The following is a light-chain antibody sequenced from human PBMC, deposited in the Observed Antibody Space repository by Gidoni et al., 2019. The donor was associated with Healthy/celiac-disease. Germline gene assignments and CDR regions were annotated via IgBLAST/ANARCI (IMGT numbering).Light chain of an antibody. CDR3: QQYYSYPRT. V-gene: IGKV1-8*01. CDR1: QGISSY. Sequence: AIRRTQSPSSLSASTGDRVTITCRASQGISSYLAWYQQKPGKAPKLLIYAASTLQSGVPSRFSGSGSGTDFTLTISCLQSEEFATYYCQQYYSYPRTFGQGTKVEIK. J-gene: IGKJ1*01. CDR2: AAS.